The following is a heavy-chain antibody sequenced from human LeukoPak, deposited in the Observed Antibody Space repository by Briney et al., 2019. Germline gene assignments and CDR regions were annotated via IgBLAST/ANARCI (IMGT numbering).Heavy chain of an antibody. Sequence: SETLSLTCTVSGGSISSYYWSWIRQPPGKGLEWIGYIYYSGSTNYNPSLKSRFTISVDTSKNQFSLKLSSVTAADTAVYYCARHYDSSGYYLYYFDYWGQGTLVTVSS. D-gene: IGHD3-22*01. CDR1: GGSISSYY. V-gene: IGHV4-59*01. CDR3: ARHYDSSGYYLYYFDY. J-gene: IGHJ4*02. CDR2: IYYSGST.